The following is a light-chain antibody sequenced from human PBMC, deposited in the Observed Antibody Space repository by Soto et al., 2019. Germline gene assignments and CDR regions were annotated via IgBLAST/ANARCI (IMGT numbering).Light chain of an antibody. V-gene: IGLV3-21*02. CDR1: NIESTG. J-gene: IGLJ1*01. CDR3: QVWHSGSDQYV. Sequence: SYELTQPPSVSVAPGQTAAISCGGANIESTGVHWYQQKPGQAPVLVVYDDSDRPSEIPERFSGSNSGNTATLTISRVEAGDEADYYCQVWHSGSDQYVFGAGTKLTVL. CDR2: DDS.